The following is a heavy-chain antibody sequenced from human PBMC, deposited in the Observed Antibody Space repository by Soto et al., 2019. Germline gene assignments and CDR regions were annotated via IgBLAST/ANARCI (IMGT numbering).Heavy chain of an antibody. CDR2: INHSGST. D-gene: IGHD1-7*01. Sequence: QVQLQQWGAGLLKPSETLSLTCAVYGGSFSGYYWSWIRQPPGKGLEWIGEINHSGSTLYNPSLTRRVTIPVDTSEKQFALKLSSVTAADTAADYCARHGNYCFDDWGQGTLVTVSS. V-gene: IGHV4-34*01. CDR1: GGSFSGYY. J-gene: IGHJ5*02. CDR3: ARHGNYCFDD.